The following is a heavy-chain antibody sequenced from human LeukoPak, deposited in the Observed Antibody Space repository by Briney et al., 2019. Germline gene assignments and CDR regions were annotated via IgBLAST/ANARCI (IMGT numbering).Heavy chain of an antibody. CDR1: GYSFTSYW. J-gene: IGHJ4*02. CDR3: ARIPYDSSGYHLWFDY. Sequence: GESLKISCKASGYSFTSYWIGWVRQMPGKGLEWMGIIYPGDSDTTYSPSFQGQVTISADKSISTAYLQWSSLKASDTAMYYCARIPYDSSGYHLWFDYWGQGTLVTVSS. V-gene: IGHV5-51*01. D-gene: IGHD3-22*01. CDR2: IYPGDSDT.